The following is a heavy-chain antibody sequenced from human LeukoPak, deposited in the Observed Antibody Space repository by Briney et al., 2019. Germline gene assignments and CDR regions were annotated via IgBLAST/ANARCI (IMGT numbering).Heavy chain of an antibody. V-gene: IGHV1-69*04. CDR2: IIPILGIA. CDR1: GGTFSSYA. D-gene: IGHD5-18*01. CDR3: ARGWLQPYWYFDL. Sequence: SVKVSCKASGGTFSSYAISWVGQAPGQGLEWMGRIIPILGIANYAQKFQGRVTITADKSTSTAYMELSSLRSEDTAVYYCARGWLQPYWYFDLWGRGTLVAVSS. J-gene: IGHJ2*01.